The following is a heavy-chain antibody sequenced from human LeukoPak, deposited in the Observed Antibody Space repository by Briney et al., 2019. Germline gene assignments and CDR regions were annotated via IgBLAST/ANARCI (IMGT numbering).Heavy chain of an antibody. CDR2: INHSGST. Sequence: SETLSLTCAVYGGYFSDYYWSWIRQPPGKGLEWIGAINHSGSTNYNPSLKSRVTISVDTSKNQFSLKLSSVTAADTAVYYCARVWARYSSKVRSPMDVWGKGTTVTVSS. V-gene: IGHV4-34*01. CDR3: ARVWARYSSKVRSPMDV. D-gene: IGHD6-13*01. J-gene: IGHJ6*03. CDR1: GGYFSDYY.